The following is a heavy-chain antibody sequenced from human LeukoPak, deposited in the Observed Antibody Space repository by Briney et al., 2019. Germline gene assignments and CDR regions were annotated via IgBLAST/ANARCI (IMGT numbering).Heavy chain of an antibody. CDR1: GFTFTNFG. CDR2: IRYDGSKK. CDR3: ARDYYDRSGYFYFDS. Sequence: GGSLRLSCAASGFTFTNFGLHWVRQAPGKGLEWVAVIRYDGSKKYYADSVKGRFTISRDNSKNTLYLQMNSLRADDTSVYYCARDYYDRSGYFYFDSWGQGTLVTVSS. D-gene: IGHD3-22*01. V-gene: IGHV3-33*01. J-gene: IGHJ4*02.